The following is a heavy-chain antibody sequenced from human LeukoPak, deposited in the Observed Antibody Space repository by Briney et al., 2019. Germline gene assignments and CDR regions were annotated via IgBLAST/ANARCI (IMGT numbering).Heavy chain of an antibody. CDR1: GGSISNYY. CDR3: ARPMVRGAYDY. Sequence: ASETLSLTCTVSGGSISNYYWNWIRQPPGKGLEWIGYIYYTGNTNYNPSLKSRVTISVDTSKNQFSLKLSSVTAADTAVYYCARPMVRGAYDYWGQGTLVTVSS. J-gene: IGHJ4*02. D-gene: IGHD3-10*01. V-gene: IGHV4-59*12. CDR2: IYYTGNT.